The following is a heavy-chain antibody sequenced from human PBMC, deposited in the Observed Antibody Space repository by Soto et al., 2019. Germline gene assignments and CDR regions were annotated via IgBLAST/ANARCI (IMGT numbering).Heavy chain of an antibody. CDR1: GYTFTSYY. Sequence: ASVKVSCKASGYTFTSYYMHWVRQAPGQGLEWMGIINPSGGSTSYVQKFQVRGTMTRDTSTSTGYMELSSLRSEDTAVYYCARRAETNGWNGFGADKYYFDFWGQGTLVTVSS. CDR2: INPSGGST. V-gene: IGHV1-46*01. CDR3: ARRAETNGWNGFGADKYYFDF. J-gene: IGHJ4*02. D-gene: IGHD1-1*01.